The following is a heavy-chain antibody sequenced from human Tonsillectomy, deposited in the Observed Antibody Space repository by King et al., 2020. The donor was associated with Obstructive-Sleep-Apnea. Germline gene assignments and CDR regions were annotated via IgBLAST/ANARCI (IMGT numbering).Heavy chain of an antibody. CDR1: GFTFSSYS. CDR3: ARVYIAAAGHTLDY. V-gene: IGHV3-21*01. Sequence: VQLQESGGGLVKPGGSLRLSCAASGFTFSSYSMNWVRQASGKGLEWVSSISSSSTYINYADSVKGRFTISRDNAKNSLYLQMNSLRAEDTAVYYCARVYIAAAGHTLDYWGQGTLVTVSS. D-gene: IGHD6-13*01. J-gene: IGHJ4*02. CDR2: ISSSSTYI.